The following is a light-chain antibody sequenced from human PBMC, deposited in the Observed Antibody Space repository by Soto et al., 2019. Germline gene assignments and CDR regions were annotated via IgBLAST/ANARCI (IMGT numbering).Light chain of an antibody. J-gene: IGKJ1*01. Sequence: DIQMTQSPSTLASSVGGIVTITCRASQSIGRFLAWYQHQPGKAPKLLIYDASTLESGVPSRFSGTGSGTEFTFSITSLQPEDFGTYYCQQCYMGWTFGQGTKVDIK. CDR2: DAS. CDR1: QSIGRF. CDR3: QQCYMGWT. V-gene: IGKV1-5*01.